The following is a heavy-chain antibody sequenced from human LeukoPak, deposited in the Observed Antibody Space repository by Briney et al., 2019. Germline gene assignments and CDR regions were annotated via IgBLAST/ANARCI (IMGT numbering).Heavy chain of an antibody. CDR3: VKDNGWVQYAN. V-gene: IGHV3-23*01. CDR1: GFIFSHHG. CDR2: IRADAVTT. D-gene: IGHD5-24*01. J-gene: IGHJ4*02. Sequence: GGSLRLSCATSGFIFSHHGMNWVRQAPGKGLEWVSGIRADAVTTYYADSVKGRFIISRDNSKNTVYLQMNSLSAEDAAVYYCVKDNGWVQYANWGQGTLVTVSS.